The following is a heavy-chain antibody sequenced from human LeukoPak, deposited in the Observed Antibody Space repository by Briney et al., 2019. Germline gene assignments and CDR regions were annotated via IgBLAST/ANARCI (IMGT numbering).Heavy chain of an antibody. D-gene: IGHD2/OR15-2a*01. J-gene: IGHJ4*02. Sequence: GGSLRLSCAASGFTFSSYWIHWVRQAPGKGLVWVSRIYSDATYYADSVKGRFTISRDNAKNTLYLQMNSLRAEDTAVYYCARDSPQNTVIDYWGQGTLVTVSS. CDR2: IYSDAT. CDR3: ARDSPQNTVIDY. V-gene: IGHV3-74*01. CDR1: GFTFSSYW.